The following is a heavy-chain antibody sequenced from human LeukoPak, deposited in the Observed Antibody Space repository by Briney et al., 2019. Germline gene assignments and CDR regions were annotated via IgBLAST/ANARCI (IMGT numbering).Heavy chain of an antibody. J-gene: IGHJ4*02. D-gene: IGHD3-10*01. CDR3: AKLFRARKETPATTDY. V-gene: IGHV3-30*18. Sequence: PGGSLRLSCAASGFTFSSYGMHWVRQAPGKGLEWVAVISYDGSNKYYADSVKGRFTISRDNSKNTLYLQMNSLRAEDTAVYYCAKLFRARKETPATTDYWGQGTLVTVSS. CDR1: GFTFSSYG. CDR2: ISYDGSNK.